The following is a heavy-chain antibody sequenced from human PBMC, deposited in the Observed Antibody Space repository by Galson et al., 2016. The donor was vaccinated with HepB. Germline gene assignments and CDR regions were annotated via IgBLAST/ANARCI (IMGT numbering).Heavy chain of an antibody. CDR2: INHTGNT. CDR1: AGSFSGHY. V-gene: IGHV4-34*01. J-gene: IGHJ4*02. Sequence: SETLSLTRAVSAGSFSGHYWSWIRQSPGKGLEWIGEINHTGNTNYNPSLNSRVSISVDTSKMQFSLKLTSVTAADTAIYYCARARACKSTSCLPNPFDYWGQGTLVTVSS. CDR3: ARARACKSTSCLPNPFDY. D-gene: IGHD2-2*01.